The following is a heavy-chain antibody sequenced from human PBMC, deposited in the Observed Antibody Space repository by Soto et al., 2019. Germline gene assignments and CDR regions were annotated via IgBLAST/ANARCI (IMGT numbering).Heavy chain of an antibody. V-gene: IGHV1-18*01. CDR2: ISAHNGNT. CDR1: GYAFTTYG. Sequence: QVHLLQSGAEVKKPGASVKVSCKGSGYAFTTYGITWVRQAPGQGLEWMGWISAHNGNTNYAQKLQGRVTVTRDTATSTAYMELRSLRSDDTAVYYCARGGYGDYWGQGAMVTVSS. D-gene: IGHD1-1*01. CDR3: ARGGYGDY. J-gene: IGHJ4*02.